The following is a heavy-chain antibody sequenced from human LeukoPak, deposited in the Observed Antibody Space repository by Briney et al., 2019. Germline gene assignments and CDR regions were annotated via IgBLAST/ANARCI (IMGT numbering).Heavy chain of an antibody. CDR2: ISAYNGNT. D-gene: IGHD3-22*01. CDR1: GYTFTSYG. CDR3: ARDAGRYYDGSGYFHWFDP. V-gene: IGHV1-18*01. Sequence: ASVKVSCKASGYTFTSYGISWVRQAPGQGLEWMGWISAYNGNTNYAQKLQGRVTMTTDTSTSTAYMELRSLRSDDTAVYYCARDAGRYYDGSGYFHWFDPWGQGTLVTVSS. J-gene: IGHJ5*02.